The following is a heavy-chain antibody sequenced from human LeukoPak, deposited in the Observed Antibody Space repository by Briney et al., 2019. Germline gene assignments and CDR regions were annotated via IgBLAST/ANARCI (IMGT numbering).Heavy chain of an antibody. Sequence: GGSLRLSCAASGFTFSSYAMSWVHQAPGKGLEWVSAISGSGGSTYYADSVKGRFTISRDNSKNTLYLQMNSLRAEDTAVYYCAKRVGYDFWSGQPIDYWGQGTLVTVSS. CDR2: ISGSGGST. V-gene: IGHV3-23*01. J-gene: IGHJ4*02. CDR3: AKRVGYDFWSGQPIDY. D-gene: IGHD3-3*01. CDR1: GFTFSSYA.